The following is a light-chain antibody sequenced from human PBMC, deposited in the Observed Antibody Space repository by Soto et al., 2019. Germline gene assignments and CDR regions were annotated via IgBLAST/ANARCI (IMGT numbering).Light chain of an antibody. CDR1: QSVSSSY. Sequence: EIVLTQSPGTLSLSPGERATLSCRASQSVSSSYLAWYQQKPGQAPRHLIYGASSRATGIPDRLRGSGSGIDFTLTISRLEPEDFAVYYCQQYGSSPLFTFGPGTKVDIK. J-gene: IGKJ3*01. CDR2: GAS. CDR3: QQYGSSPLFT. V-gene: IGKV3-20*01.